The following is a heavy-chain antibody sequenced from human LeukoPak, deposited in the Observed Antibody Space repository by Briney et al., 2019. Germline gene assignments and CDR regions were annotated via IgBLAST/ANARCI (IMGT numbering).Heavy chain of an antibody. V-gene: IGHV1-24*01. CDR2: FDPEDGET. CDR1: GYSVMELS. Sequence: SVKFSCKVSGYSVMELSMHWVRQAPGKGLEWMGGFDPEDGETIYAQKFQGRVTMTEDTSTDTAYMELSSLRSEDTAVYYCATPGPDWGDAFDIWGQGTMVTVSS. CDR3: ATPGPDWGDAFDI. D-gene: IGHD3/OR15-3a*01. J-gene: IGHJ3*02.